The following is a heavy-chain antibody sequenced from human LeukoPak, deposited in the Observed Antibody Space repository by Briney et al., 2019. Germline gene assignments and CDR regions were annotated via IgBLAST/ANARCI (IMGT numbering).Heavy chain of an antibody. Sequence: ASVKVSCKASGYTFTGYYIHWVRQAPGQGLECLGWINPNSGGTNYAQKFQGRVTMASDTSISTAYMELSSLRSDDTAVYYCARGGGGSPFDSWGQGTLVTVSS. D-gene: IGHD3-16*01. CDR3: ARGGGGSPFDS. J-gene: IGHJ4*02. CDR2: INPNSGGT. V-gene: IGHV1-2*02. CDR1: GYTFTGYY.